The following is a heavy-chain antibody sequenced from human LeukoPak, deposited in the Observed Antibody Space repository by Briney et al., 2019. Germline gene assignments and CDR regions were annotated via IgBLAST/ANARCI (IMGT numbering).Heavy chain of an antibody. D-gene: IGHD4-23*01. Sequence: PGGSLRLSCAASGFTFNYYAMNWVRQAPGKGLEWVSAILGGGDTTYYADSVKGRFTISRDNSKNTLCLQMNSLRAEDTALYYCAKDFHYGVNSPMDYWGQGTLVTVSS. CDR2: ILGGGDTT. V-gene: IGHV3-23*01. CDR1: GFTFNYYA. CDR3: AKDFHYGVNSPMDY. J-gene: IGHJ4*02.